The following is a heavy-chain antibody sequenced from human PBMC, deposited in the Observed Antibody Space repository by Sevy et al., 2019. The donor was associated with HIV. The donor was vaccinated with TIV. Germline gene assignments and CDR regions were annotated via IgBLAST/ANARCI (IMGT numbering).Heavy chain of an antibody. CDR2: ISTYNGET. J-gene: IGHJ5*02. CDR1: GYIFNTYG. D-gene: IGHD6-25*01. CDR3: ARAPNIQRHPETYSWLEP. V-gene: IGHV1-18*01. Sequence: ASVKVSCQTSGYIFNTYGIAWVRQAPGQGLEWMGWISTYNGETDFAPRFQDRVTLTTDTSTSTAYMEMRNLRSDDTAMYYGARAPNIQRHPETYSWLEPWGQGTLVTVSS.